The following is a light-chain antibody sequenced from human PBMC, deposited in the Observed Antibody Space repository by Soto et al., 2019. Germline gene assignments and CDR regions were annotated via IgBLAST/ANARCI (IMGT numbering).Light chain of an antibody. CDR3: QQSYSTLT. CDR1: QTISDY. V-gene: IGKV1-39*01. Sequence: DIQMTQSPSSLSASVGDRVTITCQTSQTISDYLNWYQHKPGKAPKLLISAASSLQSGVPSRFSGSGSGTDFTLTISSLQPEDFVTYYCQQSYSTLTFGPGTKVDIK. J-gene: IGKJ3*01. CDR2: AAS.